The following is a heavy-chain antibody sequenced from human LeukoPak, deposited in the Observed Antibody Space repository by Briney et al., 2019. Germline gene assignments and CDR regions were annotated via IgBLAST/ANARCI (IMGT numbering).Heavy chain of an antibody. V-gene: IGHV4-59*11. J-gene: IGHJ3*02. Sequence: TSETLSLTCTVSGDSFTSHYRTWVRQSPGRGLEWIGYVSYIGSTNYNPSLKSRVTISVDTSKNQFSLKLSSVTAADTAVYYCARDPTTVTKGLDIWGQGTMVTASS. CDR3: ARDPTTVTKGLDI. D-gene: IGHD4-17*01. CDR2: VSYIGST. CDR1: GDSFTSHY.